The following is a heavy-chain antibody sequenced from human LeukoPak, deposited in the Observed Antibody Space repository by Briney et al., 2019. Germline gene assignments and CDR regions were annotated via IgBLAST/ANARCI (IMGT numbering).Heavy chain of an antibody. V-gene: IGHV3-23*01. D-gene: IGHD6-13*01. CDR2: ISGSGGST. CDR1: GFTFSSYA. Sequence: GGSLRLSCAASGFTFSSYAMSWVRQAPGKGLEWVSAISGSGGSTYYADSVKGRFTISRDNSKNTLYLQMNSLRAEDTAVYYCARDRNTGIAAAGRNFQHWGQGTLVTVSS. J-gene: IGHJ1*01. CDR3: ARDRNTGIAAAGRNFQH.